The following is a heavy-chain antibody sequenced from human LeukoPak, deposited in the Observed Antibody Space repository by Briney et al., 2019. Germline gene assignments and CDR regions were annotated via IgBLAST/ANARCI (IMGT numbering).Heavy chain of an antibody. CDR3: ARILVGGTFDY. Sequence: SQTLSLTCTVSGGSVTSGSYYWSWLRQPPGRGLEWIGFIDYSGSANYKPSLKSRVTISIDTSKNQFSLNLTSVTAADTAVYYCARILVGGTFDYWGQGDLVAVSS. CDR1: GGSVTSGSYY. CDR2: IDYSGSA. V-gene: IGHV4-61*01. J-gene: IGHJ4*02. D-gene: IGHD1-26*01.